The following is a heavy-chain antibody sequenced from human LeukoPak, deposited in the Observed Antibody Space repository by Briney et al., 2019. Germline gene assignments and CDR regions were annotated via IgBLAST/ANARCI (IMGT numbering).Heavy chain of an antibody. CDR3: ARVSGDFGVVPYYFDY. J-gene: IGHJ4*02. CDR2: IHYNGNN. CDR1: GGSISSYY. Sequence: SETLSLTCTVSGGSISSYYWNWIRQPPGKGLEWIGYIHYNGNNNYNPSLKSRVTMSVDTSKNQFSLKLSSVTAADTAVYYCARVSGDFGVVPYYFDYWGQGTLVTVSS. V-gene: IGHV4-59*12. D-gene: IGHD3-3*01.